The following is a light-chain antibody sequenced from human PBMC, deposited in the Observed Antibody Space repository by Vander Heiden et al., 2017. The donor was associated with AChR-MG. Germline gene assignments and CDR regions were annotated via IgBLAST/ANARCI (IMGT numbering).Light chain of an antibody. J-gene: IGLJ2*01. Sequence: QSALTQPASVSGSPGQSITIACTGTSSDVGGYNYVSCDQQHPGKAPKLMIYDVSNRPSGVSNRFSGSKSGNTASLTISGLQAEDEADYYCSSYTSSSTLVFGGGTKLTGL. V-gene: IGLV2-14*01. CDR2: DVS. CDR1: SSDVGGYNY. CDR3: SSYTSSSTLV.